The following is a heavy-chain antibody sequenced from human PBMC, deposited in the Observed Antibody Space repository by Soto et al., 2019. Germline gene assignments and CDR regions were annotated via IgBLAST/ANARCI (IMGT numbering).Heavy chain of an antibody. CDR3: ARVGYSSSWYCSWFDP. J-gene: IGHJ5*02. CDR1: GYTFTSYG. D-gene: IGHD6-13*01. V-gene: IGHV1-18*01. Sequence: EASVKVSCKASGYTFTSYGISWVRLAPGQGIEGMGWISAYNGNTNYAQKLQGRVTMTTDTSTSTAYMELRSLGSDDTAVYYCARVGYSSSWYCSWFDPWGQGTLVTVSS. CDR2: ISAYNGNT.